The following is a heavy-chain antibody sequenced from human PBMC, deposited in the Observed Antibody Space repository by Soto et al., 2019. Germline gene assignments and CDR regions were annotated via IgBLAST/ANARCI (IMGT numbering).Heavy chain of an antibody. CDR1: GGTFSSYT. CDR2: IIPILGIA. D-gene: IGHD6-19*01. J-gene: IGHJ4*02. Sequence: QVQLVQSGAEVKKPGSSVKVSCKASGGTFSSYTISWVRQAPGQGLEWMGRIIPILGIANYAQKFQGRVTITADKSTSTAYMELSSLRSEDTAVYYCARDRGIAEAGPDCWGQGTLVTVSS. CDR3: ARDRGIAEAGPDC. V-gene: IGHV1-69*08.